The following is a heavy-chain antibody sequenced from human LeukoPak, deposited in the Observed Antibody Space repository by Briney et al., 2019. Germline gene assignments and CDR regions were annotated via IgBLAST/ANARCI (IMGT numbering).Heavy chain of an antibody. Sequence: PGGSLRLSCAASGFTFSSYSMNWVRQAPGKGLEWVSSISSSSSYIYYADSVKGRFTISRDNAKNSLYLQMNSLRAEDTAVYYCARADVEMATTTGWGQGTLVTVSS. CDR2: ISSSSSYI. CDR3: ARADVEMATTTG. CDR1: GFTFSSYS. J-gene: IGHJ4*02. D-gene: IGHD5-24*01. V-gene: IGHV3-21*01.